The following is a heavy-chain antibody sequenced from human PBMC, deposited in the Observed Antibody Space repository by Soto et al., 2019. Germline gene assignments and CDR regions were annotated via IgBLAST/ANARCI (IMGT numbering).Heavy chain of an antibody. CDR3: ARANNYKYCSSTSCYMEDV. CDR2: IYYSGST. V-gene: IGHV4-59*01. J-gene: IGHJ6*02. CDR1: GGSISSYY. D-gene: IGHD2-2*02. Sequence: SETLSLTCTVSGGSISSYYWSWIRQPPGKGLEWIGYIYYSGSTNYNPSLKSRVTISVDTSKNQFSLKLSSVTAADTAVYYCARANNYKYCSSTSCYMEDVWGQGTTVTSP.